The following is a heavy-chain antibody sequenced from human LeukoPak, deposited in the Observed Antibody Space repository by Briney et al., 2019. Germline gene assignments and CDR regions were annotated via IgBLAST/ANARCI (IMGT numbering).Heavy chain of an antibody. CDR1: GYSISSGYY. D-gene: IGHD1-26*01. Sequence: SETLSLTCTVSGYSISSGYYWGWIRQSPGKGLEWIGSIYHSGSTYYNPSLKSRVTISVDTSKNQFSLKLSSVTAADTAVYYCARGGSGSYFDFDYWGQGTLVTVSS. J-gene: IGHJ4*02. CDR3: ARGGSGSYFDFDY. CDR2: IYHSGST. V-gene: IGHV4-38-2*02.